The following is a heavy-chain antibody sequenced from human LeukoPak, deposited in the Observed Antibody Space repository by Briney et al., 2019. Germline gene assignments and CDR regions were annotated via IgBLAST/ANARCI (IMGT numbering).Heavy chain of an antibody. V-gene: IGHV3-21*01. D-gene: IGHD4-17*01. CDR3: AGRDYGDYFFDS. Sequence: GGSLRLSCAASGFTFSSYEMNWVRQSPGKGLEWVSCISSSSDYIYYADSVKGRFTISRDNSRNSLYLQMNSLRAEDTAVYYCAGRDYGDYFFDSWGQGTLVTVSS. CDR1: GFTFSSYE. CDR2: ISSSSDYI. J-gene: IGHJ4*02.